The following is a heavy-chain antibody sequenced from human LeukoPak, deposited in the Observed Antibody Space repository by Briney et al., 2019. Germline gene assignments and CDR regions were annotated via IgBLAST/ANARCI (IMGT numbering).Heavy chain of an antibody. Sequence: ASVKVTCKSSGYTFTVYYMPRERHAPGQGLEWMGVINPNSGGTNYAQKFQGRVTMTRDTSISTAYMELSRLRSDDTAVYYCARDGDTAMGGTDFDYWGQGTLVTVSS. D-gene: IGHD5-18*01. CDR2: INPNSGGT. CDR3: ARDGDTAMGGTDFDY. J-gene: IGHJ4*02. CDR1: GYTFTVYY. V-gene: IGHV1-2*02.